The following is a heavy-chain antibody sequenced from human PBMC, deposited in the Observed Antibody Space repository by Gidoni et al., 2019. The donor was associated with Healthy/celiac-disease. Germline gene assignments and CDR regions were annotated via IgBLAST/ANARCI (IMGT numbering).Heavy chain of an antibody. CDR1: GGSISSYY. CDR3: ARVVRTVTTFRYYYYYMDV. D-gene: IGHD4-4*01. CDR2: IYYSGST. V-gene: IGHV4-59*01. Sequence: QVQLQESGPGLVKPSETLSLTCTVSGGSISSYYWSWIRQPPGKGLELIGYIYYSGSTNYNPSLKSRVTISVDTSKNQFSLKLSSVTAADTAVYYCARVVRTVTTFRYYYYYMDVWGKGTTVTVSS. J-gene: IGHJ6*03.